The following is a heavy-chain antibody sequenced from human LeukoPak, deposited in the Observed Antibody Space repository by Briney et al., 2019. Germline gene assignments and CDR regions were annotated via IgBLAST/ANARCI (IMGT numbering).Heavy chain of an antibody. CDR2: ISGSGGST. V-gene: IGHV3-23*01. CDR1: GFTFSRYA. CDR3: AKLRDIVATYYFDY. J-gene: IGHJ4*02. D-gene: IGHD2-15*01. Sequence: GGSLRLSCAASGFTFSRYAMHWVRQAPGKGLEWVSAISGSGGSTYYADSVKGRFTISRDNSKNTLYLQMNSLRAEDTAVYYCAKLRDIVATYYFDYWGQGTLVTVSS.